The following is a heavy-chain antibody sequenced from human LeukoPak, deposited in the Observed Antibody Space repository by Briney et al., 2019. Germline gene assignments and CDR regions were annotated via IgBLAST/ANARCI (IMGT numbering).Heavy chain of an antibody. CDR3: ARDLGSCQTY. CDR2: VFHSGST. CDR1: GYSISSGYY. D-gene: IGHD2-15*01. V-gene: IGHV4-38-2*02. J-gene: IGHJ4*02. Sequence: SQTLSPSRAVSGYSISSGYYWGWIRPPPGQGREGIGSVFHSGSTYYTPTLQRRVTIPVDTAQTPFPLNLSSVPATAPAVYSIARDLGSCQTYWGQGTLVTVSS.